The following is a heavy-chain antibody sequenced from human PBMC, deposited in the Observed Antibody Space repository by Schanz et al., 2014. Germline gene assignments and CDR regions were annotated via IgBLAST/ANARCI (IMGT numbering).Heavy chain of an antibody. V-gene: IGHV4-59*08. J-gene: IGHJ6*02. CDR3: ARLNYDSSGYPYYYGMDV. D-gene: IGHD3-22*01. CDR2: IHYSGST. Sequence: QVQLQESGPGLVKPSETLSLTCSVSGGSIRNYYWNWIRQPPGKGVEWIGYIHYSGSTNYNPSLESRAAMAVDPPKNRFPRNLGPLPAADTAVYYCARLNYDSSGYPYYYGMDVWGQGTTVTVSS. CDR1: GGSIRNYY.